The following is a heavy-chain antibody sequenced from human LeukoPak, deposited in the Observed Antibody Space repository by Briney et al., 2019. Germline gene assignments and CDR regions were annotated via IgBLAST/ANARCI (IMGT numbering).Heavy chain of an antibody. CDR1: GGSISSSDW. CDR2: IYHSGRT. D-gene: IGHD1-26*01. Sequence: SETLSLTCSVSGGSISSSDWWSWVRQPPGKGLEWIGEIYHSGRTNYNPSLKSRVTISVDKSKNQFSLELSSVTAADTAVYYCARRNGYSLLVDYWGQGTLVTVSS. V-gene: IGHV4-4*02. CDR3: ARRNGYSLLVDY. J-gene: IGHJ4*02.